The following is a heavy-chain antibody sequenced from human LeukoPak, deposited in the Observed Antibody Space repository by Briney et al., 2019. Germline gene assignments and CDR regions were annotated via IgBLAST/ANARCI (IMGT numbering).Heavy chain of an antibody. CDR3: ASTTGTTHQGAFDI. Sequence: GASVKVSCKASGGTFSSYAISWVRQAPGQGLEWMGGIIPIFGTANYAQKFQGRVTITADESTSTAYMELSSLRSEDTAVYYCASTTGTTHQGAFDIWGQGTMVTVSS. V-gene: IGHV1-69*13. CDR1: GGTFSSYA. J-gene: IGHJ3*02. CDR2: IIPIFGTA. D-gene: IGHD1-7*01.